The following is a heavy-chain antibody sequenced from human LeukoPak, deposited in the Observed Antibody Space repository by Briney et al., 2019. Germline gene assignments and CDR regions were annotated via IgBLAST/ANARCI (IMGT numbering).Heavy chain of an antibody. CDR2: INHSGST. Sequence: PSETLSLTCAVYGGSFSGYYWSWIRQPPGKGLEWIGEINHSGSTNYNPSLKSRVTISVDTSKNQSSLKLSSVTAADTAVYYCARAFTVTYPPYYFDYWGQGTLVTVSS. CDR1: GGSFSGYY. D-gene: IGHD4-4*01. CDR3: ARAFTVTYPPYYFDY. V-gene: IGHV4-34*01. J-gene: IGHJ4*02.